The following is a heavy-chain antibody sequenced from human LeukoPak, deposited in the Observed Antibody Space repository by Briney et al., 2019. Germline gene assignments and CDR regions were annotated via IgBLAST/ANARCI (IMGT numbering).Heavy chain of an antibody. J-gene: IGHJ4*02. V-gene: IGHV3-9*01. CDR3: ATLAASPPDY. Sequence: QAGGSLRLSCAASGFTFDDYAMHWVRQAPGKGLEWVSGISWNSGSIGYADSVKGRFTISRDNAKNSLYLQMNSLRAEDTALYYCATLAASPPDYWGQGTLVTVSS. D-gene: IGHD6-13*01. CDR2: ISWNSGSI. CDR1: GFTFDDYA.